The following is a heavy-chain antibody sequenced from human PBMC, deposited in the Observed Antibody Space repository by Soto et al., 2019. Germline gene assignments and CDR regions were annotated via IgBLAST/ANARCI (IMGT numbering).Heavy chain of an antibody. CDR1: GYTFTDYW. Sequence: PGESLKISCKGSGYTFTDYWIGWVRQMPGKGLEWMGIIYPGDSDTKYNPSFQGQVTISADKSITTPYLPWTSLKASDTAIYYCAASIFYYGMDVWGQGTTVTVSS. J-gene: IGHJ6*02. V-gene: IGHV5-51*01. CDR3: AASIFYYGMDV. CDR2: IYPGDSDT.